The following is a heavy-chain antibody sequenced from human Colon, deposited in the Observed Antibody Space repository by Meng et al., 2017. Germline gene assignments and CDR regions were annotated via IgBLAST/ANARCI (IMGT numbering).Heavy chain of an antibody. CDR3: ARDGVLRRYYYDSSDYYEYWYFDL. Sequence: ASVKVSCKASGYTFTGYYMHWVRQAPGQGLEWMGWINPNSGGTNYAQKFQGRVTMTRDTSISTAYMELSRLRSDDTAVYYCARDGVLRRYYYDSSDYYEYWYFDLWGRGTLVTVSS. J-gene: IGHJ2*01. D-gene: IGHD3-22*01. CDR1: GYTFTGYY. V-gene: IGHV1-2*02. CDR2: INPNSGGT.